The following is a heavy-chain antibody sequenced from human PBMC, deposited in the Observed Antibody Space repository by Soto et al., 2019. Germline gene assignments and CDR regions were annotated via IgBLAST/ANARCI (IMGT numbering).Heavy chain of an antibody. V-gene: IGHV3-33*01. J-gene: IGHJ2*01. CDR3: ARGETIYEADWYFDL. CDR2: IWYDGSNK. D-gene: IGHD5-12*01. CDR1: GFTFSSYG. Sequence: QVQLVESGGGVVQPGRSLRLSCAASGFTFSSYGMHWVRQAPGKGLEWVAVIWYDGSNKYYADSVKGRFTISRDNSKNTLYLQMNSLRAEDTAVYYCARGETIYEADWYFDLWGRGTLVTVSS.